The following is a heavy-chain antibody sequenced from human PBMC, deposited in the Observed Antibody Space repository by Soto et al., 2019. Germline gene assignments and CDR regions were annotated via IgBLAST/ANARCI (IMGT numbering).Heavy chain of an antibody. Sequence: QVQLVESGGGVVQPGRSLRLSCAASGFTFSSYGMHWVRQAPGKGLEWVAVISYDGSNKYYADSVKGRFTIFRDNSKNTLYLQMNSLRDKDTAGYYCSKSAGEGSYAQWGPFYLYFRMYVWGQGTTVTDFS. CDR2: ISYDGSNK. CDR3: SKSAGEGSYAQWGPFYLYFRMYV. D-gene: IGHD3-16*01. V-gene: IGHV3-30*18. J-gene: IGHJ6*02. CDR1: GFTFSSYG.